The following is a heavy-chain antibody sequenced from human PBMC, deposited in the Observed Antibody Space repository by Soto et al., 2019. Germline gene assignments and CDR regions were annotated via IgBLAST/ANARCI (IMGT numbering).Heavy chain of an antibody. CDR1: GFSLSTSGVG. J-gene: IGHJ4*02. CDR3: AHAQYVWGSYRPDDFDY. V-gene: IGHV2-5*02. Sequence: QITLKESGPTLVKPTQTLTLTCTFSGFSLSTSGVGVGWIRQPPGKALEWLALIYWDDDKRYSPSLKSRLTITKDTSKSQVGLTMNNMDPVDTATYYCAHAQYVWGSYRPDDFDYWGQGTLVTVSS. D-gene: IGHD3-16*02. CDR2: IYWDDDK.